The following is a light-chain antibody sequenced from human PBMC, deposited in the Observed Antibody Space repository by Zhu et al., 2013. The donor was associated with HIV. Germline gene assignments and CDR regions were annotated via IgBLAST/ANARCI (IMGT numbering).Light chain of an antibody. CDR2: AAS. CDR3: QHVNNNAA. V-gene: IGKV1-9*01. Sequence: QSPSFLSASVGDRVTITCRASQDIGKYLAWYQQRPGKAPNLLVYAASTTQSGVPSRFGGRGSGTEFTLTIDSLQPEDFATYYCQHVNNNAAFGPGTNLDV. J-gene: IGKJ3*01. CDR1: QDIGKY.